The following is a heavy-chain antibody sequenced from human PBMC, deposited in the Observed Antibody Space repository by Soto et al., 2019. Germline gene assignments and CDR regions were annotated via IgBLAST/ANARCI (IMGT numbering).Heavy chain of an antibody. CDR1: GGSVSSGSYY. J-gene: IGHJ4*02. V-gene: IGHV4-61*01. CDR2: IYYSGST. Sequence: QVQLQESGPGLVKPSETLSLTCTVSGGSVSSGSYYWSWIRQPPGKGLEWIGYIYYSGSTSYNPSLKSRVTISLDTSKNQFPLKLSSVTAADTAVYYCARAGLGDGSDYWGQGTLVTVSS. CDR3: ARAGLGDGSDY. D-gene: IGHD1-26*01.